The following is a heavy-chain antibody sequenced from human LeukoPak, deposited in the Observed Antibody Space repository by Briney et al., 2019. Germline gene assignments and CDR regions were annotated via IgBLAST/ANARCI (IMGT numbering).Heavy chain of an antibody. CDR2: INWNGGST. V-gene: IGHV3-20*01. CDR1: GFTFDDYG. D-gene: IGHD6-13*01. CDR3: ARDLDSNSWPSDY. Sequence: GGSLRLSCAASGFTFDDYGMSWVHQAPGKGLEWVSGINWNGGSTGYADSVKGRFTISRDNAKNSLYLQMNSLRAEDTALYHCARDLDSNSWPSDYWGQGTLVTVSS. J-gene: IGHJ4*02.